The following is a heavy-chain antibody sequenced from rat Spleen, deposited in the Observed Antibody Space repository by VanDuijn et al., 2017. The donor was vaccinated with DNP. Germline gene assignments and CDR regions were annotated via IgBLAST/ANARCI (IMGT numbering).Heavy chain of an antibody. D-gene: IGHD4-3*01. CDR2: ILYDGGST. V-gene: IGHV5-22*01. CDR1: GFTFSDYY. Sequence: EVQLVESGGDLVQPGRSLKLFCAASGFTFSDYYMAWIRQAPTKGLVWVADILYDGGSTKYGYSVKGRFTISRDNAKNTLYLQMNSLRSEDMATYYCARWNSGHFDYWGQGVMVPVSS. J-gene: IGHJ2*01. CDR3: ARWNSGHFDY.